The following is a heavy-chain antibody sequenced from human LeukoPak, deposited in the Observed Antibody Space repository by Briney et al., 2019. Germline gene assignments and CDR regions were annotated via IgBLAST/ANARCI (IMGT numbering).Heavy chain of an antibody. D-gene: IGHD4/OR15-4a*01. V-gene: IGHV3-48*03. CDR1: GFTFCSYA. CDR2: ITGDSNI. Sequence: PGGSLRLSCAASGFTFCSYAMNWVRQAPGKGLEWVSHITGDSNICPADSGQGRFTKAKDNAKNSLFLQMNSLRSDDTAVYCGARGSAMTIGNWGQGALVSVSS. CDR3: ARGSAMTIGN. J-gene: IGHJ4*02.